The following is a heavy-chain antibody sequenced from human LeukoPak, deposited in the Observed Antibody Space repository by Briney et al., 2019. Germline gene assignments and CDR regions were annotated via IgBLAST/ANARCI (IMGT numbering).Heavy chain of an antibody. CDR3: ARERCSGGSCYYYGMDV. CDR1: GFTFSSYS. J-gene: IGHJ6*02. Sequence: GGSLRLSCAASGFTFSSYSMNWVRQAPGKGLEWVSSISSSSSYIYYADSVKGRFTISRDNAKNSLYLQMNSLSAEDTAVYYCARERCSGGSCYYYGMDVWGQGTTVTVSS. D-gene: IGHD2-15*01. CDR2: ISSSSSYI. V-gene: IGHV3-21*01.